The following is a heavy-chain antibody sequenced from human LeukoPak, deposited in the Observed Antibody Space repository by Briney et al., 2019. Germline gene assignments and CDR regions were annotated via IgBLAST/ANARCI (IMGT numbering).Heavy chain of an antibody. Sequence: ASVKVSCKASGYTFTSYGISWVRQAPGQGLEWMGWISAYNGNTNYAQKLQGRVTMTTDTSTSTAYMELRSLRSDDTVVYYCAREAPRIVVVVAATQYYGMDVWGQGTTVTVSS. CDR2: ISAYNGNT. V-gene: IGHV1-18*01. D-gene: IGHD2-15*01. CDR1: GYTFTSYG. CDR3: AREAPRIVVVVAATQYYGMDV. J-gene: IGHJ6*02.